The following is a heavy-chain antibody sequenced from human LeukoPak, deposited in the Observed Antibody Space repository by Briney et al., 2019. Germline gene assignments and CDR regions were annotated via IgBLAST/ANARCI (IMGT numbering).Heavy chain of an antibody. D-gene: IGHD5-12*01. CDR2: ISSSGSYI. CDR3: ARDRLIVATINDY. J-gene: IGHJ4*02. CDR1: AFTFSSYS. V-gene: IGHV3-21*01. Sequence: GGSLRLSCVASAFTFSSYSMNWVRQAPGKGLEWVSSISSSGSYIYYADSVKGRFTISRDNAKKSLYLQMNSLRAEDTAVYYCARDRLIVATINDYWGQGTLVTVSS.